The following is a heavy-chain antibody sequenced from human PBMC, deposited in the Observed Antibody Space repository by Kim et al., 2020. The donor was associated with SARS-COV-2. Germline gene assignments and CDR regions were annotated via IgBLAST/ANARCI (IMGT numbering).Heavy chain of an antibody. CDR2: INHSGST. CDR3: ARGAAGRGGSVGLGGWFDP. Sequence: SETLSLTCAVYGGSFSGYYWSWIRQPPGKGLEWIGEINHSGSTNYNPSLKSRVTISVDTSKNQFSLKLSSVTAADTAVYYCARGAAGRGGSVGLGGWFDPWGQGTLVTVSS. J-gene: IGHJ5*02. CDR1: GGSFSGYY. D-gene: IGHD3-16*01. V-gene: IGHV4-34*01.